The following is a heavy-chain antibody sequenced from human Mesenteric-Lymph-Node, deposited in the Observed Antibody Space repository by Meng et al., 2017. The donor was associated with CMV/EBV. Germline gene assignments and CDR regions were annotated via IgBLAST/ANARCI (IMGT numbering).Heavy chain of an antibody. V-gene: IGHV3-9*01. CDR2: ISWNSGSI. Sequence: GGSLRLSCAASGFTFDDYAMHWVRQAPGKGLEWVSGISWNSGSIGYADSVKGRFTISRDNAKNSLYLRMNSLRAEDTALYYCAKDIRHDFWSGYFDYWGQGTLVTVSS. CDR1: GFTFDDYA. D-gene: IGHD3-3*01. CDR3: AKDIRHDFWSGYFDY. J-gene: IGHJ4*02.